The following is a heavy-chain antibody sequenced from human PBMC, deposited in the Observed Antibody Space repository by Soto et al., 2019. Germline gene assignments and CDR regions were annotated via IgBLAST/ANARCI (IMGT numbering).Heavy chain of an antibody. J-gene: IGHJ5*02. CDR1: GGSLSSGGYS. V-gene: IGHV4-30-2*01. Sequence: SETLSLTCAVSGGSLSSGGYSCNWIRQPPGKGLEWIGYVYHSGSTYYNPSLKSRVTISVDRSKNEFSLKLTSVTAADTAVYYCAGETNWFDPWGQGTLVTVSS. CDR2: VYHSGST. CDR3: AGETNWFDP.